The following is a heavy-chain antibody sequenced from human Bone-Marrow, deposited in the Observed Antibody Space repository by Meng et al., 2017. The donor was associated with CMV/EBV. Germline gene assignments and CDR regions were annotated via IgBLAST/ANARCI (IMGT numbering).Heavy chain of an antibody. D-gene: IGHD2-2*02. CDR3: ARDRQLLLYGVYYGMDV. J-gene: IGHJ6*02. CDR1: GFTVSSNY. V-gene: IGHV3-66*02. Sequence: GESLKISCAASGFTVSSNYMSWVRQAPGKGLEWVSVIYSGGSTYYADSVKGRFTISRDNSKNTLYHQMNSLRAEDTAVYYCARDRQLLLYGVYYGMDVWGQGTTVTVSS. CDR2: IYSGGST.